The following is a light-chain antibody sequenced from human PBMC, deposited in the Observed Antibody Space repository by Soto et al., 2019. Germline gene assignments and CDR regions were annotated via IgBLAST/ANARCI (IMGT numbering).Light chain of an antibody. V-gene: IGKV1-5*03. J-gene: IGKJ4*01. CDR3: QQYNTYPLS. CDR1: QSISTW. Sequence: DIPMTQSPSTLSASVGDRVTITCRASQSISTWLAWYQQKPGKAPKLLIYKASNLEGGVPSRFSGSGSGTEFNSAINSRQTDDFAAYYCQQYNTYPLSFGGGTTVEIK. CDR2: KAS.